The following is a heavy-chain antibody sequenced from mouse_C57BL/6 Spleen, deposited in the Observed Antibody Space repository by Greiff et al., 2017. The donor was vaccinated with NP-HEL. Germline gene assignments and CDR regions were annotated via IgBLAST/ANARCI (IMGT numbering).Heavy chain of an antibody. Sequence: VQLPQPGAALVKSGASVKMSCKASAYTFTSYWITWVQLRPGQGLEWIGEIYPGSGSTNYNEKFKGKATLTVDTSSSTAYMQLSSLTSEDSAVYYCARRGLYYGNLYYFDNWSEGATRTLSS. D-gene: IGHD2-1*01. CDR2: IYPGSGST. CDR1: AYTFTSYW. CDR3: ARRGLYYGNLYYFDN. V-gene: IGHV1-55*01. J-gene: IGHJ2*01.